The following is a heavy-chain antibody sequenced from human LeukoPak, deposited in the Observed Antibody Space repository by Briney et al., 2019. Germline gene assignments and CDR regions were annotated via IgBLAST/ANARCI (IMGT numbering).Heavy chain of an antibody. CDR2: ISSSSSTI. J-gene: IGHJ4*02. V-gene: IGHV3-48*01. CDR3: AKGAEGFDY. CDR1: EFTFGNYW. Sequence: GGSLRLSCAASEFTFGNYWMSWVRQVPGKGPEWVSYISSSSSTIYYADTVKGRFTISRDNPKNTLYLQMNTLRAEDTAIYYCAKGAEGFDYWGQGTLVTVSS.